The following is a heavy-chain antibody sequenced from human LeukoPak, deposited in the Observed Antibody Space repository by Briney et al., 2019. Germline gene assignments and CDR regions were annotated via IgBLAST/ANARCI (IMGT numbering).Heavy chain of an antibody. J-gene: IGHJ2*01. CDR3: AGAYYYDSSGYYPPYWYFDL. V-gene: IGHV4-61*02. D-gene: IGHD3-22*01. CDR2: IYTSGST. Sequence: SQTLSLTCTVSGGSISSGDYYWSWIRQPPGTGLEWIGRIYTSGSTNYNPSLKSRVTMSVDTSKNQFSLKLSSVTAADTAVYYCAGAYYYDSSGYYPPYWYFDLWGRGTLVTVSS. CDR1: GGSISSGDYY.